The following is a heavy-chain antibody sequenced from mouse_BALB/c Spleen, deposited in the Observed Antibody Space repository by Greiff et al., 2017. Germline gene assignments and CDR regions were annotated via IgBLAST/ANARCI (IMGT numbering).Heavy chain of an antibody. CDR2: IDPSDSYT. J-gene: IGHJ4*01. D-gene: IGHD2-1*01. Sequence: QVQLQQPGAELVKPGASVKLSCKASGYTFTSYWMHWVKQRPGQGLEWIGEIDPSDSYTNYNQKFKGKATLTVDKSSSTAYMQLSSLTSEDSAVYDCARGGNQGYYAMDYWGQGTSVTVSA. V-gene: IGHV1-69*02. CDR3: ARGGNQGYYAMDY. CDR1: GYTFTSYW.